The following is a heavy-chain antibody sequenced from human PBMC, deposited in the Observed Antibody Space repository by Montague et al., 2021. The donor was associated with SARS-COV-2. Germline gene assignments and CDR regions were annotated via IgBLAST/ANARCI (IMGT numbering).Heavy chain of an antibody. J-gene: IGHJ6*02. CDR3: ARAKRGSYYSAMDV. V-gene: IGHV3-30*04. Sequence: SLRLSCAASGFTFSNYSMHWVRQAPGKGLVWVAVIYNDGSNTSYADSVKGRFTISRDNSKNTLYLQMNSLRAEDTAVYYCARAKRGSYYSAMDVWGQGTTVTVSS. D-gene: IGHD1-26*01. CDR1: GFTFSNYS. CDR2: IYNDGSNT.